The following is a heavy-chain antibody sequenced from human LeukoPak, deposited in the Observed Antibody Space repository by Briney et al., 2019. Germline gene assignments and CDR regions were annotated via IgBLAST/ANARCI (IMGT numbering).Heavy chain of an antibody. CDR3: AREAGYGLFDY. CDR2: INPSAGST. J-gene: IGHJ4*02. D-gene: IGHD4-17*01. CDR1: GYTFTSHY. V-gene: IGHV1-46*01. Sequence: GASVKVSCRASGYTFTSHYIHWVRQAPGQGLEWMGIINPSAGSTSFPQKFQGRVTMTRDTSTSTVYMELSSLRSQDTAVYYCAREAGYGLFDYWGQGTLVTVSS.